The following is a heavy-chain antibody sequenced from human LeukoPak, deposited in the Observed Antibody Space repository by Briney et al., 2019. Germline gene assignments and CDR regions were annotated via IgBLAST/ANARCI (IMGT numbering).Heavy chain of an antibody. CDR1: GFTFSSYE. CDR3: ARERVEQWHHYYYYMDV. CDR2: ISNSGSTI. J-gene: IGHJ6*03. Sequence: GGSLRLSCAASGFTFSSYEMNWVRQAPGKGLEWVSYISNSGSTIYYTDSVKGRFTISRDNAKNSLYLQMNSLRAEDTAVYYCARERVEQWHHYYYYMDVWGKGTTVTISS. V-gene: IGHV3-48*03. D-gene: IGHD6-19*01.